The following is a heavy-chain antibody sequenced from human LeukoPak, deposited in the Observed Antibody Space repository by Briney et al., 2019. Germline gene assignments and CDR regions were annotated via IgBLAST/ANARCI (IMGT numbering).Heavy chain of an antibody. CDR2: INSDGGGA. CDR1: GITFGNNW. CDR3: ARDVPHNWFDT. V-gene: IGHV3-74*01. Sequence: GGSLRLSCAASGITFGNNWMHWVRQGPGKGLVWISRINSDGGGAIYADSVKGRFTVSRDTAKNTLYLQMNSLRAEDTAVYYCARDVPHNWFDTWGQGTLVTVSS. J-gene: IGHJ5*02.